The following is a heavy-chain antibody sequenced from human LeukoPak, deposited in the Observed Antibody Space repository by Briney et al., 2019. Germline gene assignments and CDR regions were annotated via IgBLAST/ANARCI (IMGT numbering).Heavy chain of an antibody. D-gene: IGHD4-11*01. CDR3: ARVNLQLRDSHTLYYFDY. J-gene: IGHJ4*02. V-gene: IGHV4-30-4*02. Sequence: SETLSLTCTVSGGSISGGDYYWSWIRQHPGKGLEWIGYIYYSGSTYYNPSLKSRVTISADTSKNQFSLKLSSVTAADTAVYYCARVNLQLRDSHTLYYFDYWGQGTLVTVSS. CDR1: GGSISGGDYY. CDR2: IYYSGST.